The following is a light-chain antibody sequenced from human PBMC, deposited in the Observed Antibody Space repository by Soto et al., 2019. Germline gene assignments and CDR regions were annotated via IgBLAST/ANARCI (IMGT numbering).Light chain of an antibody. CDR1: SSDAGGYNY. Sequence: QSVPTQPASVSGSPGQSITISCTGTSSDAGGYNYVSWYQQHPGKAPKLLIYDVSNRPSGASNRFSGSKSGNTASLTISGLQAEDEADYYCSSYTGSTTLHYVFGTGTKVTVL. J-gene: IGLJ1*01. CDR3: SSYTGSTTLHYV. V-gene: IGLV2-14*01. CDR2: DVS.